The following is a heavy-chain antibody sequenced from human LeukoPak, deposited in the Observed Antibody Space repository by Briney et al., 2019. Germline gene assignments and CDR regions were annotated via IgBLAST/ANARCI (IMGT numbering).Heavy chain of an antibody. J-gene: IGHJ4*02. V-gene: IGHV3-43D*03. CDR1: GFTFDDYA. Sequence: TGGSLRLSCAASGFTFDDYAMHWVRHAPGKGLEWVSLISWDGGSTYYADSVNGRFTISRDNSQKTLYLQMNSLRAEDTAVYYCARDADSYGYFDYWGQGTLVTVSS. CDR2: ISWDGGST. D-gene: IGHD5-18*01. CDR3: ARDADSYGYFDY.